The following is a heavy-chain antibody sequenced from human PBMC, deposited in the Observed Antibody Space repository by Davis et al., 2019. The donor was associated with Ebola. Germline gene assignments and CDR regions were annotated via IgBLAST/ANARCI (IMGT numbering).Heavy chain of an antibody. Sequence: GESLKISCAASGFTFSNYWMQWVRQAPGKGLEWVSLIYGGTNVFYADSVRGRFTISRDNSNNTLYLQMNTLRAEDTAVYHCTRGVVGVIPSDHWCQGTLVTVSS. CDR3: TRGVVGVIPSDH. V-gene: IGHV3-53*01. J-gene: IGHJ4*02. CDR2: IYGGTNV. D-gene: IGHD3-10*01. CDR1: GFTFSNYW.